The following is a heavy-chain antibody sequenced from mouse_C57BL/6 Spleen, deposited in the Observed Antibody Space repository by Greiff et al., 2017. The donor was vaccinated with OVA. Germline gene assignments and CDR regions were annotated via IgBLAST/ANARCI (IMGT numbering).Heavy chain of an antibody. CDR1: GYTFTSYW. CDR3: AREGDEIFDY. V-gene: IGHV1-64*01. Sequence: QVQLKQSGAELVKPGASVKLSCKASGYTFTSYWMHWVKQRPGQGLEWIGMIHPNSGSTNYNEKFKSKATLTVDKSSSTAYMQLSSLTSEDSAVYYCAREGDEIFDYWGQGTTLTVSS. J-gene: IGHJ2*01. CDR2: IHPNSGST.